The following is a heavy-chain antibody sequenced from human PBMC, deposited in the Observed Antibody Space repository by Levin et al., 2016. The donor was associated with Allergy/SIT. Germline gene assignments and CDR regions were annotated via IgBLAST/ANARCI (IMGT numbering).Heavy chain of an antibody. Sequence: WIRQPPGKGLEWVAVISYGGSNKYYADSVKGRFTISRDNSKNTLYLQMNSLRAEDTAVYYCAKDGVYDFWSGYYTYYYYYGMDVWGQGTTVTVSS. J-gene: IGHJ6*02. V-gene: IGHV3-30*18. CDR3: AKDGVYDFWSGYYTYYYYYGMDV. D-gene: IGHD3-3*01. CDR2: ISYGGSNK.